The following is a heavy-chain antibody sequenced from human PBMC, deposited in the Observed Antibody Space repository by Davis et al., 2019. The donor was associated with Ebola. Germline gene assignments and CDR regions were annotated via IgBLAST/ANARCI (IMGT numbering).Heavy chain of an antibody. V-gene: IGHV4-34*01. Sequence: SETLSLTCAVYGGSFSGYYWSWIRQPPGKGLEWIGEINHSGSTNYNPSLKSRVTISVDTSKNQFSLKLSSVTAADTAVYYCARERGSSSSTYYYYGMDVWGQGTTVTVSS. CDR3: ARERGSSSSTYYYYGMDV. D-gene: IGHD6-6*01. CDR1: GGSFSGYY. CDR2: INHSGST. J-gene: IGHJ6*02.